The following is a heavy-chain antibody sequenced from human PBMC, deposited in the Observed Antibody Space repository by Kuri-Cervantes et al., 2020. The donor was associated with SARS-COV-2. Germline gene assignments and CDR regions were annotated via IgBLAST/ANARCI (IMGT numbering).Heavy chain of an antibody. V-gene: IGHV3-48*01. CDR2: ISSSSTTI. Sequence: GEFLKISCAASGFIFSDFGMNWVRQAPGKGLEWVSYISSSSTTIYYADSVKGRFTISRDNAKNSLYLQMNSLRAEDTAVYYCARVFGGYVAAAAAYYFDYWGQGTLVTVSS. D-gene: IGHD6-13*01. J-gene: IGHJ4*02. CDR3: ARVFGGYVAAAAAYYFDY. CDR1: GFIFSDFG.